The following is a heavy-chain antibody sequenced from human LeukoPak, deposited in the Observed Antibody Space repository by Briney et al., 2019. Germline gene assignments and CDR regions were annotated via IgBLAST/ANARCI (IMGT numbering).Heavy chain of an antibody. V-gene: IGHV3-30*18. CDR3: AKVEHRYYYYYGMDV. D-gene: IGHD5-24*01. Sequence: GRSLRLSCAASGFTFSSYGMHWVRQAPGKGLEWVAVIPYDGSNKYYADSVKGRFTISRDNSKNTLYLQMNSLRAEDTAVYYCAKVEHRYYYYYGMDVWGQGTTVTVSS. J-gene: IGHJ6*02. CDR1: GFTFSSYG. CDR2: IPYDGSNK.